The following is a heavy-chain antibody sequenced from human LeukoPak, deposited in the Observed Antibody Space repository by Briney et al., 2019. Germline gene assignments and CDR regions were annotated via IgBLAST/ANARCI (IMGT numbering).Heavy chain of an antibody. CDR1: GFTFSSYT. J-gene: IGHJ6*03. Sequence: GGSLRLSCADSGFTFSSYTMNWVRQAPGKGLEWVPGISSMGVSTYYADSVKGRFTISRDNSKNTLYLQMDSLGTEDTAVYYCARMPSTEIYYFYYMDVWGKGNTVTVSS. D-gene: IGHD2-2*01. CDR2: ISSMGVST. CDR3: ARMPSTEIYYFYYMDV. V-gene: IGHV3-23*01.